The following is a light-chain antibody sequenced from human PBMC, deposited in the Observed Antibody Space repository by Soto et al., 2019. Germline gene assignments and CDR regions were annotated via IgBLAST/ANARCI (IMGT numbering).Light chain of an antibody. CDR1: QSVSSY. V-gene: IGKV3-20*01. CDR2: DAS. CDR3: QQYEDSPVT. J-gene: IGKJ1*01. Sequence: EIVMTQSPGTLSLSPGERATLSCRASQSVSSYLAWYQQKPDQAPRLLISDASDRATGIPDRFSGSGSGTDFTLTISRLVPEDFAVYYCQQYEDSPVTFCQGTKVEIK.